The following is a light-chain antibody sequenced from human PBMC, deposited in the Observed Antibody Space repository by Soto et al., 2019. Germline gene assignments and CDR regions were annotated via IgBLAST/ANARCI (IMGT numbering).Light chain of an antibody. J-gene: IGKJ2*01. V-gene: IGKV1-39*01. Sequence: DIQITQSPSSLSASVGDRVTITCRASQSISSYLNWYQQKPGKAPKLLIYAASSLQSGVPSRFSGSGSGTDFTLTISSLQPEDFATYYCQQSYSTPYTFGQGPKVDIK. CDR2: AAS. CDR1: QSISSY. CDR3: QQSYSTPYT.